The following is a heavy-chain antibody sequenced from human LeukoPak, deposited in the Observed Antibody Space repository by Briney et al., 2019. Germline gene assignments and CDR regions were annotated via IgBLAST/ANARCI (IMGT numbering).Heavy chain of an antibody. D-gene: IGHD6-13*01. CDR3: ARGVAVSSRIAAV. V-gene: IGHV3-23*01. J-gene: IGHJ4*02. CDR1: GFTLSSYA. CDR2: INGGGGTT. Sequence: GGSLRLSCAASGFTLSSYAMSWVRQAPGKGLEWVSAINGGGGTTSYADSVKGRFTISRDNSKDTLYLQMNSLRAEDTAVYYCARGVAVSSRIAAVWGQGTLVTVSS.